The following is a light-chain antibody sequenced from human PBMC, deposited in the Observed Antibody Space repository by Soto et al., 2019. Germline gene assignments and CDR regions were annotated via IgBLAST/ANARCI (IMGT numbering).Light chain of an antibody. CDR1: NIGSTR. J-gene: IGLJ1*01. CDR3: QVWNISTDHYV. Sequence: SYELTQPPSVSVAPGQTARITCGGNNIGSTRVHWYKQSPGQAPVLVVYDDNDRPSGIPERFSGFNSENTATLTITRVEAGDEADYYCQVWNISTDHYVFGTGTKVTVL. CDR2: DDN. V-gene: IGLV3-21*02.